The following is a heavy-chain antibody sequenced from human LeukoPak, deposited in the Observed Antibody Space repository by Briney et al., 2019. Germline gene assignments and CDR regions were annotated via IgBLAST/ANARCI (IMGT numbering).Heavy chain of an antibody. V-gene: IGHV3-74*01. CDR3: AREFRVLPDI. CDR1: GFTFSSYW. Sequence: PGGSLRLSCADSGFTFSSYWMHWVRQAPGKGLVWVSRINSDGSSTNYADSVKGRFTISRGNAKNTLYLQMDSLRAEDTAVYYCAREFRVLPDIWGQGTMVTVSS. CDR2: INSDGSST. J-gene: IGHJ3*02. D-gene: IGHD3-10*01.